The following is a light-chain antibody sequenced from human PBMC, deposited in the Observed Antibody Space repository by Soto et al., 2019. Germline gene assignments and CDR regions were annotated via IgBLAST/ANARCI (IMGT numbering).Light chain of an antibody. CDR1: SSDVGGYNY. CDR3: SSHTSSNSWV. Sequence: QSALTQPASVSGSPGQSIAISCTGTSSDVGGYNYVSWYQQYPGKAPKLMIYDVSNRPSGVSNRFSGSKSGNTASLTISGLQADDEADYHCSSHTSSNSWVFGGGTKHRP. V-gene: IGLV2-14*01. J-gene: IGLJ3*02. CDR2: DVS.